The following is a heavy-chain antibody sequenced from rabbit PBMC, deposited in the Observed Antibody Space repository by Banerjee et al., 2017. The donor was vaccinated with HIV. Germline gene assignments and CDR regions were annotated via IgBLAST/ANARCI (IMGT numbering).Heavy chain of an antibody. Sequence: QLLVESGGGLVKPGASLTLTCKASGFSFSSGYDMCWVRQAPGKGLEWIACIDAGYRANTYYASWAKGRFTVSKTSSTTVTLQMASLTAADTASYFCTRDGSGWGANFNLWGPGTLVTVS. V-gene: IGHV1S40*01. CDR1: GFSFSSGYD. CDR3: TRDGSGWGANFNL. CDR2: IDAGYRANT. D-gene: IGHD4-1*01. J-gene: IGHJ4*01.